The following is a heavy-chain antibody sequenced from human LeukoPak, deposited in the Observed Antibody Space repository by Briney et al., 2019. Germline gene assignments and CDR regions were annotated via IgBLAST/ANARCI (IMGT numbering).Heavy chain of an antibody. CDR1: GYNFISYC. Sequence: ASVKVSCKASGYNFISYCMHWVRQAPGQGHEWMGIINPSGGSTSYAQKFQDRVTMTRDTSTSTVYMELSSLKSEDTAVYYCAREDVVLVDAVRYYYYGMDVWGQGTTVTVSS. J-gene: IGHJ6*02. V-gene: IGHV1-46*01. CDR3: AREDVVLVDAVRYYYYGMDV. CDR2: INPSGGST. D-gene: IGHD2-8*01.